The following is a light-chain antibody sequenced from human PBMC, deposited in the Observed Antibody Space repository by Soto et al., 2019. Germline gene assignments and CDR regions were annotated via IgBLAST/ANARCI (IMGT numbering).Light chain of an antibody. J-gene: IGLJ1*01. CDR1: SSDVGGYNF. CDR2: NVI. Sequence: QSVLTQPRSVSGSPGQSVTISCTGTSSDVGGYNFVSWYQHHPGKAPKLMIYNVIQRPSGVPDRFSASESGNTASLTISGLQAEDEADYYCCSYAGSYTYVFGTGTKVTVL. CDR3: CSYAGSYTYV. V-gene: IGLV2-11*01.